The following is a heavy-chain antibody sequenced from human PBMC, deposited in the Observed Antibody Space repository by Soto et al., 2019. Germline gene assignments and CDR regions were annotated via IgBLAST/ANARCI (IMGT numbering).Heavy chain of an antibody. J-gene: IGHJ4*02. Sequence: QVQLVESGGGVVQPGRSLRLSCTASGFRFSSFAMHWVRQTPGKGLVWVAVISSDGSRDYYADSVKGRFTISRDNSNNTRYLQMGSLGGDDTAGYFGARARIGAAGTGAYFDYWGQGTLVTVSS. V-gene: IGHV3-30-3*01. D-gene: IGHD6-13*01. CDR1: GFRFSSFA. CDR2: ISSDGSRD. CDR3: ARARIGAAGTGAYFDY.